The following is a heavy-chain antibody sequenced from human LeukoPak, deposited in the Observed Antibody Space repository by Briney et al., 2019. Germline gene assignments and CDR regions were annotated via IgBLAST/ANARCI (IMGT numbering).Heavy chain of an antibody. V-gene: IGHV3-11*04. CDR2: ISTSGSTI. J-gene: IGHJ4*02. CDR1: GFTFSDYY. Sequence: GGSLRLSCAASGFTFSDYYMSWVRQAPGKGLEWLSYISTSGSTIYYADSVKGRFTISRDNAKNSLYLQMNSLRAEDTAVYYCATSGMAVAIYYWGQGTLVTVSS. D-gene: IGHD6-19*01. CDR3: ATSGMAVAIYY.